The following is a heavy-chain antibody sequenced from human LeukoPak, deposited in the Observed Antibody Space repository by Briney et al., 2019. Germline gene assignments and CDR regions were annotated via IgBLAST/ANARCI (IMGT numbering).Heavy chain of an antibody. J-gene: IGHJ6*03. Sequence: GGSLRLSCAASGFTVSSNYMSWVRQAPGKGLEWVSVIYSGGSTYYADSVKGRFTISRDNSKNTLYLQMNSLRAEDTAVYYCARDKALGRRPNWDYYYYMDVWGQGTTVTVSS. V-gene: IGHV3-53*01. D-gene: IGHD1-1*01. CDR1: GFTVSSNY. CDR2: IYSGGST. CDR3: ARDKALGRRPNWDYYYYMDV.